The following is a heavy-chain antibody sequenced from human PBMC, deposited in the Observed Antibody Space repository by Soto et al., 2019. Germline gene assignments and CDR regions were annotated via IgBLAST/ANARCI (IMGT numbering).Heavy chain of an antibody. CDR2: INHSGST. CDR3: ARADCSGGSCRRAFDY. V-gene: IGHV4-34*01. J-gene: IGHJ4*02. CDR1: GGSFSVYY. Sequence: SETLSLTCAVYGGSFSVYYWSWIRHPPGKGLEWIGEINHSGSTNYNPSLKSRVTISVDTSKNQFSLKLSSVTAADTAVYYCARADCSGGSCRRAFDYWGQGTLVTVSS. D-gene: IGHD2-15*01.